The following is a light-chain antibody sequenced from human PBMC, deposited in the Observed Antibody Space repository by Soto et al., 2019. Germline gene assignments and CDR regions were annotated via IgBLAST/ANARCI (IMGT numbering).Light chain of an antibody. CDR1: QSISNY. J-gene: IGKJ2*01. Sequence: DIQMTQSPSSLSASVGDRVTITCRASQSISNYLNWYQQKPGQAPKLLIYATSNLQRGVPSRFSGSRSGTDFTLTISSLQPEDFATYSCHQSYSTPPYTFGQGTNLEIK. V-gene: IGKV1-39*01. CDR2: ATS. CDR3: HQSYSTPPYT.